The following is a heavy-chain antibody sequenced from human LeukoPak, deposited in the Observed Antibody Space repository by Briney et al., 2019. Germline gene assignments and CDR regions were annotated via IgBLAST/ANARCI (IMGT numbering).Heavy chain of an antibody. CDR1: EGTFSNFT. Sequence: ASVKVSCQAPEGTFSNFTITWVRQAPGQGLEWMGRFLPVFGTANYAQKFQGRVTFTADISTRTAYMEFNSLRSDDTAVYFCARRFYYDGIGYSEYWGQGTLISVSS. V-gene: IGHV1-69*08. D-gene: IGHD3-22*01. J-gene: IGHJ4*02. CDR3: ARRFYYDGIGYSEY. CDR2: FLPVFGTA.